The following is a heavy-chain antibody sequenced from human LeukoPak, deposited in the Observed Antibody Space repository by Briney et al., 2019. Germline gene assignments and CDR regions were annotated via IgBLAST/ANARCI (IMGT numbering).Heavy chain of an antibody. CDR1: GFTFDDYG. V-gene: IGHV3-20*04. CDR3: ARDHDYVWGSYRSFDY. J-gene: IGHJ4*02. CDR2: IEWNGGST. D-gene: IGHD3-16*02. Sequence: PGGSLRLSCAASGFTFDDYGMSWVRQAPGQGLEWVCGIEWNGGSTSYADSVKGRFTISRDNAKNSLYLQMNSLRAEDTALYYCARDHDYVWGSYRSFDYWGQGTLVTVSS.